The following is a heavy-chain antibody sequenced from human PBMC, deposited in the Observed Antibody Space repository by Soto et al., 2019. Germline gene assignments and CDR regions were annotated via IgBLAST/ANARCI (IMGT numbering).Heavy chain of an antibody. D-gene: IGHD3-10*01. J-gene: IGHJ1*01. CDR2: ISENGGIT. CDR1: GFTFSTYW. CDR3: AREYYSSGTH. V-gene: IGHV3-74*01. Sequence: EVQLVESGGGLVQPGGSLRLSCAPSGFTFSTYWMQWVRQVPGEGLVWVSSISENGGITTYADSVKGRFTISRDNAKNTLYLQMNGLRVEDTAIYYCAREYYSSGTHWGQGTLVTVST.